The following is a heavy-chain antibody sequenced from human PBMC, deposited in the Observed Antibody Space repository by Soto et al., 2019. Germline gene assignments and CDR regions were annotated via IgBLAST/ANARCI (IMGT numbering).Heavy chain of an antibody. Sequence: GGSLRLSCAASGFTFDDYGMSWVRQAPGKGLEWVANIKQDGSEKYYVDSVKGRFTISRDNAKNSLYLQMNSLRAEDTAVYYCARDFDIAARRNFDYWGQGTLVTVSS. D-gene: IGHD6-6*01. CDR3: ARDFDIAARRNFDY. CDR2: IKQDGSEK. CDR1: GFTFDDYG. V-gene: IGHV3-7*01. J-gene: IGHJ4*02.